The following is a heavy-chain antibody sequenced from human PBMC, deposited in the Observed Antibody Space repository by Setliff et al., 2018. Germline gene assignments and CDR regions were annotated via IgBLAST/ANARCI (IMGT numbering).Heavy chain of an antibody. Sequence: PSETLSLTCTVSGGSISSYYWNWIRQSADKGLEWIGRIHSSGTTNYNPSLKSRATISIDKSKNHFSLRVTSVTAADTAVHFCARGITYYYHMDLWGTGTTVTVSS. V-gene: IGHV4-4*07. CDR1: GGSISSYY. CDR2: IHSSGTT. CDR3: ARGITYYYHMDL. J-gene: IGHJ6*03. D-gene: IGHD3-10*01.